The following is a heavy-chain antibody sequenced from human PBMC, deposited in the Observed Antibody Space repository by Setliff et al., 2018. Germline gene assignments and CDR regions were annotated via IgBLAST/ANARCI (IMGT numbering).Heavy chain of an antibody. CDR1: GFSFSRHW. V-gene: IGHV3-7*01. CDR2: IKQDGSTK. CDR3: VRDDADNYDAFDN. D-gene: IGHD3-22*01. Sequence: ETLSLTCTVSGFSFSRHWMSWVRQAPGKGLEWVADIKQDGSTKYYLDSVKGRFTISRDNAKRSLYLQMNGLRADDTGVYYCVRDDADNYDAFDNWGQGTLVTVSS. J-gene: IGHJ3*02.